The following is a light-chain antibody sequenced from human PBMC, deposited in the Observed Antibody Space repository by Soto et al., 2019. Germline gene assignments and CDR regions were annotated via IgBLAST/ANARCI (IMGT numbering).Light chain of an antibody. CDR2: SAS. CDR3: QQCASSPLT. CDR1: QSVGNNY. J-gene: IGKJ4*01. V-gene: IGKV3-20*01. Sequence: EIVLTQSPDTLSLSPGERATLSCRASQSVGNNYLAWFQQKPGQAPRLLFYSASTRATGIPDRFSGSGSGTDFTLTISRLEPEDFAVYYCQQCASSPLTFGGGTKVEIK.